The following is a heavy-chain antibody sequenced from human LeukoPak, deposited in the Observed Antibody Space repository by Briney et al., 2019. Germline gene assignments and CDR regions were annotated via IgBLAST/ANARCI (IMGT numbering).Heavy chain of an antibody. CDR2: INHSGST. D-gene: IGHD6-13*01. J-gene: IGHJ6*03. CDR1: GGSFSGYY. CDR3: ARDSGLIAADYYYMDV. Sequence: SETLSLTCAVYGGSFSGYYWSWIRQPPGKGLEWIGEINHSGSTNYNPSLKSRVTISVDTSKNQFSLKLSSVTAADTAVYYCARDSGLIAADYYYMDVWGKGTTVTVSS. V-gene: IGHV4-34*01.